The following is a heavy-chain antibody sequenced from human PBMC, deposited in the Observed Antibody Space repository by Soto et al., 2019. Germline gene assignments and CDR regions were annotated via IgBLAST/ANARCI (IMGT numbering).Heavy chain of an antibody. D-gene: IGHD6-19*01. J-gene: IGHJ4*02. V-gene: IGHV3-23*01. Sequence: EVQLLESGGGLVQPGGSLRLSCAASGFTFSSYAMSWVRQAPGKELEWVSAISGSGGSTYYADSVKGRFTISRDNSKNTLYLQMNSLRAEDTAVYYCAKDGDEVAVAGTPFDYWGQGTLVTVSS. CDR3: AKDGDEVAVAGTPFDY. CDR2: ISGSGGST. CDR1: GFTFSSYA.